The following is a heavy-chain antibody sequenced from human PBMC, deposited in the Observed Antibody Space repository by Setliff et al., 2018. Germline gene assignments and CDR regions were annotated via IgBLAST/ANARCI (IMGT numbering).Heavy chain of an antibody. V-gene: IGHV1-2*04. J-gene: IGHJ6*03. CDR2: INPNSGGT. Sequence: GASVKVSCKASGYTFTGYYMHWVRQAPGQGLEWMGWINPNSGGTNYAQKFQGWVTMTRDTSISTAYMELSRLRSDDTAVYYCARARWWPLLDYYMDVWGKGTTVTVSS. CDR1: GYTFTGYY. D-gene: IGHD2-8*02. CDR3: ARARWWPLLDYYMDV.